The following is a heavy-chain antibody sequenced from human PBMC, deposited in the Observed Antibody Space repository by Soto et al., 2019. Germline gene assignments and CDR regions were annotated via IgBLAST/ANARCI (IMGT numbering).Heavy chain of an antibody. Sequence: EVQLVESGGGLMQPGGSLRLSCAASGFTVSSNFMTWVRQAPGKGLEWVSSSYSGGNSYYADSVKGRFTSSRDDFKNTLYLQMNSLRAEDTAVYFCARGYGAGSYFSDYWGQGTLVTVSS. D-gene: IGHD3-10*01. J-gene: IGHJ4*02. CDR2: SYSGGNS. CDR1: GFTVSSNF. CDR3: ARGYGAGSYFSDY. V-gene: IGHV3-53*01.